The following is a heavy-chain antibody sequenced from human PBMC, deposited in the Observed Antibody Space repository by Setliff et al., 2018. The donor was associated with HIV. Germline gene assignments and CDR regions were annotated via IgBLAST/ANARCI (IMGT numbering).Heavy chain of an antibody. CDR1: GFNCGDYA. V-gene: IGHV4-34*08. J-gene: IGHJ5*02. CDR3: ATYADRESNRFDP. Sequence: SQTLSLSCTVSGFNCGDYAMSWIRQPPGKGLEWIGEINDSGSTNYSPSLKSRVTISVDTSKNQFSLKLSSVTAADTAVYYCATYADRESNRFDPWGQGILVTVS. D-gene: IGHD3-10*01. CDR2: INDSGST.